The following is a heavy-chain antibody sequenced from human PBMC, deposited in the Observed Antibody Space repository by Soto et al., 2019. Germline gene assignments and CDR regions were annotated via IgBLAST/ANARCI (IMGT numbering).Heavy chain of an antibody. CDR2: ISCCGGST. Sequence: EVQLLESGGGVVQPRGSLRLSCVASGFNFKKFAMAWVRQAPGEGLEWVSGISCCGGSTSYADSVKGRFSIARDDSKNTLSLQMNSLRVEDTAQYYCAKDDCEQWLVPHLDNWGQGTLVTVS. CDR3: AKDDCEQWLVPHLDN. D-gene: IGHD6-19*01. V-gene: IGHV3-23*01. J-gene: IGHJ4*02. CDR1: GFNFKKFA.